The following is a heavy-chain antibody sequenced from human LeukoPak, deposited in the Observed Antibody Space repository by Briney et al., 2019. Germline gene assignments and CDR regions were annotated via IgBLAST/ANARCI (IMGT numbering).Heavy chain of an antibody. D-gene: IGHD3-10*01. V-gene: IGHV1-18*01. CDR3: ARGAYYYGSGLDY. J-gene: IGHJ4*02. CDR2: ISANKGNT. Sequence: VASVKVSCKASGYTFSSYGISWVRQAPGQGLEWMGWISANKGNTNYAQKLQGRVTMTTDTSTSTAHMELRSLRSDDTAVYYCARGAYYYGSGLDYWGQGTLVTVSS. CDR1: GYTFSSYG.